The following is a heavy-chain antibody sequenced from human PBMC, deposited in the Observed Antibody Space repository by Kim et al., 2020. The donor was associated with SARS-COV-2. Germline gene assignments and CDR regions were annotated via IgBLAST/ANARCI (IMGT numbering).Heavy chain of an antibody. CDR3: ALQVVVAAPIDY. J-gene: IGHJ4*02. D-gene: IGHD2-15*01. Sequence: YAESVKGRFTISRDNSKNTLYLQMNSLRAEDTAVYYCALQVVVAAPIDYWGQGTLVTVSS. V-gene: IGHV3-33*01.